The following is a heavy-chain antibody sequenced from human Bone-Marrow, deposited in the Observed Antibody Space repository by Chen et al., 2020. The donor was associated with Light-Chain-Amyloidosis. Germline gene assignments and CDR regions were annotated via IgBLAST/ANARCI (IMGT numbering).Heavy chain of an antibody. CDR2: IYPDDSDA. J-gene: IGHJ4*02. CDR3: ARRRDGYNFDY. V-gene: IGHV5-51*01. Sequence: NIFLGGSGYTFPNYWIGWVRQMPGKGLEWMGVIYPDDSDARYSPSFEGQVTISADKSITTAYLQWRSLKASDTAMYYCARRRDGYNFDYWGQGTLVTVSS. CDR1: GYTFPNYW. D-gene: IGHD5-12*01.